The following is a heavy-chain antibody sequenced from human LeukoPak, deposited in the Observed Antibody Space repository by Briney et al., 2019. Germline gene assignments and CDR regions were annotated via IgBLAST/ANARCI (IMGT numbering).Heavy chain of an antibody. V-gene: IGHV3-53*01. CDR1: GFIVSGDF. Sequence: GGPLRLSCAASGFIVSGDFMSWVRQAPGKGLEWVSVIYSDGSTYYADSVKGRFTISRDNSKNTLDLQMTGLRAEDTAVYYCARERGRGRDSPWFDYWGQGTLVTVSS. CDR2: IYSDGST. D-gene: IGHD1-26*01. J-gene: IGHJ4*02. CDR3: ARERGRGRDSPWFDY.